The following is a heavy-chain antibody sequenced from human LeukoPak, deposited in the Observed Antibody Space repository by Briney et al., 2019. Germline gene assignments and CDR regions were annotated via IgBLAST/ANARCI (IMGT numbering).Heavy chain of an antibody. V-gene: IGHV3-66*02. CDR1: GFTVSSNY. CDR3: ARVSMEYYFDY. J-gene: IGHJ4*02. D-gene: IGHD4/OR15-4a*01. CDR2: IYSGGST. Sequence: GGSLRLSCAASGFTVSSNYMSWVRQAPGKGLEWVSVIYSGGSTYYADSVKGRFTISRDNSENTLYLQMNSLRAEDTAVYYCARVSMEYYFDYWGQGTLVTVSS.